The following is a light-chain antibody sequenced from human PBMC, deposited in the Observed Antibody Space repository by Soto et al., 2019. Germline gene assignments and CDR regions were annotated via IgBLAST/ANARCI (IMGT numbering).Light chain of an antibody. V-gene: IGLV1-40*01. J-gene: IGLJ1*01. CDR3: QSSDSSLNV. Sequence: QSVLTQPPSVSGAPGQRVTISCTGSSSNIGAGYDVHWYQQLPGTAPKLLIYGNSNRPSGVPDRFSGSKSGTSASLAITGLQAEDEADDYCQSSDSSLNVFGTGTKVTVL. CDR2: GNS. CDR1: SSNIGAGYD.